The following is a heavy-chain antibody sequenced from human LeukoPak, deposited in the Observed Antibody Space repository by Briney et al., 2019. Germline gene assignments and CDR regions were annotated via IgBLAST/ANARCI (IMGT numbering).Heavy chain of an antibody. D-gene: IGHD3-16*02. Sequence: PGRSLRLSCAASGFTFDDYAMHWVRQAPGKGLEWVSGISWNSGSIGYADSVKGRFTISGDNAKNSLYLQMNSLRPEDTALYYCAKDISKSGVGSYQCFDYWGQGTLVTVSS. V-gene: IGHV3-9*01. CDR3: AKDISKSGVGSYQCFDY. CDR1: GFTFDDYA. J-gene: IGHJ4*02. CDR2: ISWNSGSI.